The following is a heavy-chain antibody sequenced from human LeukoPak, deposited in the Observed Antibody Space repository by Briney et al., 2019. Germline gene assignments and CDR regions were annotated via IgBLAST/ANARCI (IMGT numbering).Heavy chain of an antibody. J-gene: IGHJ4*02. CDR1: GGSFSGYY. CDR3: AGSGISGYDLNY. CDR2: INHSGST. D-gene: IGHD5-12*01. V-gene: IGHV4-34*01. Sequence: SETLSLTCAVYGGSFSGYYWSWIRQPPGKGLEWIGEINHSGSTNYNPSLKCRVTISVDTSKNQFSLKLSSVTAAYTAVYYCAGSGISGYDLNYWGQGTLVTVSS.